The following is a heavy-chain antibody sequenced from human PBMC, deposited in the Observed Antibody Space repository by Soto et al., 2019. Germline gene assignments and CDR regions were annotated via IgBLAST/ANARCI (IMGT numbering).Heavy chain of an antibody. Sequence: ASVKVSFKASGYTFTSYYMHWVRQAPGQGLEWMGIIDPSGGSTSYAQKFQGRVTMTRDTSTSTVYMELSSLRSEDTAVYYCARDKGRYCSSTSCRSKSGMDVWGQGTTVTVSS. D-gene: IGHD2-2*01. V-gene: IGHV1-46*01. J-gene: IGHJ6*02. CDR1: GYTFTSYY. CDR2: IDPSGGST. CDR3: ARDKGRYCSSTSCRSKSGMDV.